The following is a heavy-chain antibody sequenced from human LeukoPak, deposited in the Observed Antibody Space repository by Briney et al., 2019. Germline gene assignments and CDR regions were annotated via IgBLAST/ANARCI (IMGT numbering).Heavy chain of an antibody. CDR1: GGTFSSYA. CDR2: IIPIFGTA. J-gene: IGHJ1*01. Sequence: ASVKVSCKASGGTFSSYAISWVRQAPGQGLEWMGGIIPIFGTANYAQKFQGRVTITADESTSTAYMELSSLRSEDTAVYYCARTGYCSGGTCSHSGYFQHWGQGTLVTVSS. V-gene: IGHV1-69*13. D-gene: IGHD2-15*01. CDR3: ARTGYCSGGTCSHSGYFQH.